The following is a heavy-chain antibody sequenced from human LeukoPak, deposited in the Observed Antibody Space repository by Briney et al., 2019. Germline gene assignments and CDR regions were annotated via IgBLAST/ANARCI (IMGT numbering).Heavy chain of an antibody. V-gene: IGHV4-39*01. CDR3: ARVAWYFEQAFDS. J-gene: IGHJ3*02. D-gene: IGHD3-3*02. CDR1: GGSISSGTYY. CDR2: IYYSGNT. Sequence: SETLSLTCTVSGGSISSGTYYWGWLRQPPGKGLEWIGSIYYSGNTYYNPSPTSRVTISVDTSNNQFSLRLSSVTAADTAMYYCARVAWYFEQAFDSWGQGTMVTVSS.